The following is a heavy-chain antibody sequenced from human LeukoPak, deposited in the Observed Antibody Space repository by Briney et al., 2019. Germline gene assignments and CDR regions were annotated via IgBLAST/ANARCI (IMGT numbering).Heavy chain of an antibody. CDR3: ARDLNSRPF. Sequence: QPGRSLRLSCAASGFSVSTNYMSWVRQAPGKGLEWISIIYTAGTTYYADSLKGRFIISRDISQNTLYLQMNSLRAEDTAVYYCARDLNSRPFWGQGTTVTVSS. J-gene: IGHJ6*02. CDR1: GFSVSTNY. V-gene: IGHV3-66*01. D-gene: IGHD6-13*01. CDR2: IYTAGTT.